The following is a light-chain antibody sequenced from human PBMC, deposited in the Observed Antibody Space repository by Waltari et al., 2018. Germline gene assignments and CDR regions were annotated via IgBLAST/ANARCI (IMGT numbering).Light chain of an antibody. V-gene: IGLV2-14*01. CDR2: DVS. CDR1: SRHVGGYDY. J-gene: IGLJ3*02. Sequence: QSALTQPASVSGSPGQSITISCTGTSRHVGGYDYVSWSQQHPGKAPKFMIYDVSKRPSGVSNRFAGSKSGNTASLTISGLQAEDEADYYCSSYTSTNTWVFGGGTKLTVL. CDR3: SSYTSTNTWV.